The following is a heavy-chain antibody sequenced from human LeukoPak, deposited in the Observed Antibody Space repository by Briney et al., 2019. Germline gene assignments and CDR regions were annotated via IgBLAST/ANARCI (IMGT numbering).Heavy chain of an antibody. J-gene: IGHJ4*02. Sequence: TLSLTCTVSGGSISSGGYYWSWIRQHPGKGPEWIGYIYYSGSTYYNPSLKSRVTISVDTSKNQFSLKLSSVTAADTAVYYCARSRWLQDWPIDYWGQGTLVTVSS. CDR3: ARSRWLQDWPIDY. CDR2: IYYSGST. CDR1: GGSISSGGYY. D-gene: IGHD5-24*01. V-gene: IGHV4-31*03.